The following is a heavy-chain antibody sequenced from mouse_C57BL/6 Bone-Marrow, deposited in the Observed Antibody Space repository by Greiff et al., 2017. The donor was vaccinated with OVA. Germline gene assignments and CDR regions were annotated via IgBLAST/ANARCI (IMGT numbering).Heavy chain of an antibody. CDR1: GYTFTDYY. V-gene: IGHV1-26*01. Sequence: EVQLQQSGPELVKPGASVKISCKASGYTFTDYYMNWVKQSHGKSLEWIGDINPNNGGTSYNQKFKGKATLTVDKSSSTAYMELRSLTSEDSAVYYCAGAPYGSSYVNAMDYWGQGTSVTVSS. J-gene: IGHJ4*01. CDR2: INPNNGGT. D-gene: IGHD1-1*01. CDR3: AGAPYGSSYVNAMDY.